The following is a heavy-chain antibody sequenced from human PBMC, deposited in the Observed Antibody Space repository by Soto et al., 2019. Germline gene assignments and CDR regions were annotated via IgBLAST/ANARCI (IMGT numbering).Heavy chain of an antibody. CDR3: ARDPGQQLVRYYYYGMDV. CDR2: IIPILGIA. D-gene: IGHD6-13*01. V-gene: IGHV1-69*08. Sequence: QVQLVQSGAEVKKPGSSVKVSCKASGGTFSSYTISWVRQAPGQGLEWMGRIIPILGIANYAQKFQGRVTMTADKSTSTAYMGLSSLRSEDTAVYYCARDPGQQLVRYYYYGMDVWGQGTTVTVSS. J-gene: IGHJ6*02. CDR1: GGTFSSYT.